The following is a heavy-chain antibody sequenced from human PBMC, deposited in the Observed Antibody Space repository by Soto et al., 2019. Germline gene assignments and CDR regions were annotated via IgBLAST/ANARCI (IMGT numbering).Heavy chain of an antibody. CDR2: IDPSDSYT. Sequence: PGDSLKISCKGSGYSFTSYWISWVRQMPGKGLEWMGRIDPSDSYTNYSPSFQGHVTISADKSISTAYLQWSSLKASDTAMYYCSRRIPRAPADAFDILGEGMMVTV. D-gene: IGHD2-2*02. CDR3: SRRIPRAPADAFDI. V-gene: IGHV5-10-1*01. CDR1: GYSFTSYW. J-gene: IGHJ3*02.